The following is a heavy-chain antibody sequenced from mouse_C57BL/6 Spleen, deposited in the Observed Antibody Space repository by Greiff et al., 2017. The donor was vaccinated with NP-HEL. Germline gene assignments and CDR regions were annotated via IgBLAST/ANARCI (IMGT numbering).Heavy chain of an antibody. D-gene: IGHD2-3*01. J-gene: IGHJ2*01. V-gene: IGHV5-6*01. CDR1: GFTFSSYG. CDR3: ARDDGYSYSFDY. Sequence: EVKLVESGGDLVKPGGSLKLSCAASGFTFSSYGMSWVRQTPDKRLEWVATISSGGSYTYYPDSVKGRFTISRDNAKNTLYLQMSSLKSEDTAMYYCARDDGYSYSFDYWGQGTTLTVSS. CDR2: ISSGGSYT.